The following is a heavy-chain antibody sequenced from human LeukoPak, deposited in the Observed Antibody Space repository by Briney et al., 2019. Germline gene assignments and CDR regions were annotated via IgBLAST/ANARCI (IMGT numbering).Heavy chain of an antibody. V-gene: IGHV3-30-3*01. Sequence: GGSLRLSCAASGSTFNTYSMHWVRQTPGKGLEWVAVISSDENNKYYPDSAKGRFTISRDNSQNTLYLQMNSLRGEDTAVYYCARDGRATGSFDYWGQGTLVTVSS. J-gene: IGHJ4*02. CDR1: GSTFNTYS. CDR2: ISSDENNK. D-gene: IGHD3-10*01. CDR3: ARDGRATGSFDY.